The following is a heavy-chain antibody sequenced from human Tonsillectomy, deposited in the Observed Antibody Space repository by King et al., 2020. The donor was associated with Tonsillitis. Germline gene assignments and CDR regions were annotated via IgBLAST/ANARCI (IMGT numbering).Heavy chain of an antibody. CDR2: ISGSGGST. CDR1: GVTFSNSA. J-gene: IGHJ4*02. CDR3: AKDFGWFFFDY. V-gene: IGHV3-23*04. Sequence: VQLVESGGGLVQPGGSLRLSCTASGVTFSNSAMNWVRQAPGKGLEWVSGISGSGGSTYYADSVMGRFTISRDNSKNTLYLQMNSLRAEDTAVYYCAKDFGWFFFDYWGQGTLVTVSS. D-gene: IGHD3-9*01.